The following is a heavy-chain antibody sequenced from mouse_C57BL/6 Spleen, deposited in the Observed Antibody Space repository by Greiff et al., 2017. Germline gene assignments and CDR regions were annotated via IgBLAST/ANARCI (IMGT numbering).Heavy chain of an antibody. CDR2: IDPENGDT. Sequence: VQLKESGAELVRPGASVKMSCTASGFNFNDYYMYWVKQRPGQGLEWIGWIDPENGDTEYTSKIQGKATITADTSSNTAYMQLSSLTSEDTDVYYCNANCYSYYAMGYWGQGTSVSVSS. V-gene: IGHV14-4*01. D-gene: IGHD2-12*01. J-gene: IGHJ4*01. CDR1: GFNFNDYY. CDR3: NANCYSYYAMGY.